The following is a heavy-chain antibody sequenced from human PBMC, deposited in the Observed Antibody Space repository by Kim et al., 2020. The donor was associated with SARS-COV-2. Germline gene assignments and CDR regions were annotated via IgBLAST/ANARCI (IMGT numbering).Heavy chain of an antibody. Sequence: ASVKVSCKASGNIFNRYVMHWVRQAPGQSLEWMGWINAANGNTKYSQKFQGRVTITWDTSARTAYMDLSSLTSEDTAVYYCARGFCNDVNCFNWFDPWGQRTLGTVSS. D-gene: IGHD2-15*01. CDR2: INAANGNT. CDR3: ARGFCNDVNCFNWFDP. J-gene: IGHJ5*02. V-gene: IGHV1-3*01. CDR1: GNIFNRYV.